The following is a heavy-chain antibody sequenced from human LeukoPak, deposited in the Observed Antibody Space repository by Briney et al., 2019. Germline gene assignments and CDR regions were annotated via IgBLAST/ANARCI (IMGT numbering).Heavy chain of an antibody. CDR3: AKDRTWEPAPSHFNY. CDR2: IGGSGDST. CDR1: GFTFINYA. Sequence: GGSLRLSCAASGFTFINYAMSWVRQAPGKGLEWVSGIGGSGDSTHCADSVKGRFTISRDNSKNTVYLHMNSLTDEDTAVYFCAKDRTWEPAPSHFNYWGRGTLVTVSS. J-gene: IGHJ4*02. D-gene: IGHD1-26*01. V-gene: IGHV3-23*01.